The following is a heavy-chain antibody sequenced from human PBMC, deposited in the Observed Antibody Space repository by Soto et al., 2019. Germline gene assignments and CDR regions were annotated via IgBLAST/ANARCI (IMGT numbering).Heavy chain of an antibody. Sequence: ASVKVSCKASGYTFTGYYMHWVRQAPGQGLEWMGWISAYNGNTNYAQKLQGRVTMTTDTSTSTAYMELRSLRSDDTAVYYCARKYSSSWYYYYGMDVWGQGTTVTVSS. CDR2: ISAYNGNT. V-gene: IGHV1-18*04. D-gene: IGHD6-13*01. CDR3: ARKYSSSWYYYYGMDV. J-gene: IGHJ6*02. CDR1: GYTFTGYY.